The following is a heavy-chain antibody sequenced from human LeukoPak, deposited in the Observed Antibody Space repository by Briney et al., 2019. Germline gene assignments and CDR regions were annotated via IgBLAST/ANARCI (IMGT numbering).Heavy chain of an antibody. CDR1: GGSFSGYY. J-gene: IGHJ4*02. Sequence: PSETLSLTCAVYGGSFSGYYWSWIRQPPGKGLDWIGEINHSGSTNYNPSLKSRVTISVDTSKNQFSLKLSSVTAADTAVYYCARGPIVYYGSGSYFDYWGQGTLVTVSS. CDR2: INHSGST. D-gene: IGHD3-10*01. CDR3: ARGPIVYYGSGSYFDY. V-gene: IGHV4-34*01.